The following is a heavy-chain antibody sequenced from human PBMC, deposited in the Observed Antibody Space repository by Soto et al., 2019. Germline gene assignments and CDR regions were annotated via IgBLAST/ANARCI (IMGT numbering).Heavy chain of an antibody. V-gene: IGHV1-69*13. CDR2: IIPIFGTA. D-gene: IGHD5-12*01. CDR1: GGTFSSYA. Sequence: SVKVSYKASGGTFSSYAISWVRQAPGQGLEWMGGIIPIFGTANYAQKFQGRVTITADESTSTAYMELSSLRSEDTAVYYCARVMIRQRWLREIDYWGQGTLVTVSS. J-gene: IGHJ4*02. CDR3: ARVMIRQRWLREIDY.